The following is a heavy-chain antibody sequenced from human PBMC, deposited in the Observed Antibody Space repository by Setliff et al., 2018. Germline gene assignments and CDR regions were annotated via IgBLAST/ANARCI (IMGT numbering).Heavy chain of an antibody. D-gene: IGHD3-22*01. V-gene: IGHV1-18*01. CDR2: ISAYNGNT. CDR3: ATAADFNYYDSSDSGTHYYYYYMDV. CDR1: GYTFTSYA. J-gene: IGHJ6*03. Sequence: ASVKVSCKASGYTFTSYAFSWVRQAPGQGLEWMGWISAYNGNTNYAQKLQGRVTMTEDTSTDTAYMELSSLRSEDTAVYYCATAADFNYYDSSDSGTHYYYYYMDVWGKGTTVTVSS.